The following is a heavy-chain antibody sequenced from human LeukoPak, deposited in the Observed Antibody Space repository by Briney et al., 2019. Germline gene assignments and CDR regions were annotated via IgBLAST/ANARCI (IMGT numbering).Heavy chain of an antibody. CDR3: ARHLTGTTLTVFDY. CDR1: GGSIISYY. Sequence: SETLSLTCTVSGGSIISYYWSWIRQPPGKGLEWIGYIYYSGKTNYNPSLKSRVTTSVDTSKNQFSLKLRSVTAADTAVYYCARHLTGTTLTVFDYWGQGTLVTVSS. J-gene: IGHJ4*02. D-gene: IGHD1-20*01. V-gene: IGHV4-59*08. CDR2: IYYSGKT.